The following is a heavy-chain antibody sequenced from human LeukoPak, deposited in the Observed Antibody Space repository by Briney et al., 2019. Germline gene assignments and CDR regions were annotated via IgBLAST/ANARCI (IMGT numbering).Heavy chain of an antibody. D-gene: IGHD5-12*01. CDR2: INHSGST. V-gene: IGHV4-34*01. CDR1: GGSFSGYY. CDR3: ARGRGGYDSYWLDP. Sequence: SETLSLTCAVYGGSFSGYYWSWIRQPPGKGLEWIGEINHSGSTNYNPSLKSRVTISVDTSKNQFSLKLSSVTAADTAVYYCARGRGGYDSYWLDPWGQGTLVTVSS. J-gene: IGHJ5*02.